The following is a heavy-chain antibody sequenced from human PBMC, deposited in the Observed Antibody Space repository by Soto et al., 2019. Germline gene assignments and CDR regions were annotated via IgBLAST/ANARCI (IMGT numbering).Heavy chain of an antibody. CDR1: GGSISSVGYY. Sequence: SETLSLTCTVSGGSISSVGYYWSWIRQDPGKGLEWIGYIYYSGSTYYNPSLKSRLTISVDTSKNQFSLKLSSVTAADTAVYYCARDLGYTCGFMDVWGQGTTVTVSS. CDR2: IYYSGST. J-gene: IGHJ6*02. V-gene: IGHV4-31*03. D-gene: IGHD5-18*01. CDR3: ARDLGYTCGFMDV.